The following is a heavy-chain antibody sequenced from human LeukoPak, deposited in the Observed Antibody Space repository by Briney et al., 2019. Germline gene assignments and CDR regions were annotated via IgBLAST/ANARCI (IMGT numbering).Heavy chain of an antibody. J-gene: IGHJ5*02. CDR2: INPNSGGT. V-gene: IGHV1-2*02. CDR3: ARDLPYDFWSGSYNHNWFDP. CDR1: GYTFTGYY. D-gene: IGHD3-3*01. Sequence: VASVKVSCKASGYTFTGYYMHWVRQAPGQGLEWMGWINPNSGGTNYAQKFQGRVTMTRDTSISTAYMELSRLRSDDTAVYYCARDLPYDFWSGSYNHNWFDPWGQGTLVTVSS.